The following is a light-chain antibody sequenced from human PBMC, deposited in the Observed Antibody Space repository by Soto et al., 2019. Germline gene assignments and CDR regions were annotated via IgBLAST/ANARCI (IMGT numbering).Light chain of an antibody. CDR1: SSNIGTNT. Sequence: QPVLTQPPSASGTPGQRVTISCSGSSSNIGTNTVNWYQQLPGTAPKLLIYSNNQRPSGVPDRFSGSKSGTSASLAISGLQSADEADYYCAAWDDGLNGVIFGGGTKLTVL. J-gene: IGLJ2*01. CDR3: AAWDDGLNGVI. V-gene: IGLV1-44*01. CDR2: SNN.